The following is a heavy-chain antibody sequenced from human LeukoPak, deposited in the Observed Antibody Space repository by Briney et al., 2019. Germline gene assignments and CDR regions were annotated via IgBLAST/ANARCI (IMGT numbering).Heavy chain of an antibody. CDR2: INPNSGGT. CDR3: ARGAPLVPAAINWFDP. D-gene: IGHD2-2*01. Sequence: ASVKVSCKASGYTFTSYGISWVRQAPGQGLEWMGWINPNSGGTNYAQKFQGRVTMTRDTSISTAYMELSRLRSDDTAVYYCARGAPLVPAAINWFDPWGQGTLVTVSS. CDR1: GYTFTSYG. V-gene: IGHV1-2*02. J-gene: IGHJ5*02.